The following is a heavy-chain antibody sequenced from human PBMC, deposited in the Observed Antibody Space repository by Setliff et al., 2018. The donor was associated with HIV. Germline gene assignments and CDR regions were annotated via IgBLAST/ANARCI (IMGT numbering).Heavy chain of an antibody. CDR1: GYTFTSYY. D-gene: IGHD3-22*01. Sequence: ASVKVSCKASGYTFTSYYLHWVRQAPGQGLEWMGMINPSGGSASYVQKFQGRVTMSRDTSTSTVYMELSSLRSEDTAVYYCARDYFDSSAYHYGFGAFDIWGQGTMVTVSS. CDR2: INPSGGSA. J-gene: IGHJ3*02. CDR3: ARDYFDSSAYHYGFGAFDI. V-gene: IGHV1-46*01.